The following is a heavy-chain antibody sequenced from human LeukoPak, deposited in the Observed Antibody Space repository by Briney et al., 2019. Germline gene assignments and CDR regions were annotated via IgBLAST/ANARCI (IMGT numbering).Heavy chain of an antibody. Sequence: ASVKVSCKASGYTFTSYDISWVRQAPGQGLEWMGRIIPILGIANYAQKFQGRVTITADKSTSTAYMELSSLRSEDTAVYYCAREYCSSTSCYVVDYYYYYGMDVWGQGTTVTVSS. V-gene: IGHV1-69*04. D-gene: IGHD2-2*01. CDR3: AREYCSSTSCYVVDYYYYYGMDV. CDR2: IIPILGIA. CDR1: GYTFTSYD. J-gene: IGHJ6*02.